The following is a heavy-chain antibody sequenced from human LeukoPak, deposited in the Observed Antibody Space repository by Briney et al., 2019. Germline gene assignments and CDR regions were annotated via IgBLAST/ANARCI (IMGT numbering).Heavy chain of an antibody. CDR2: IYYNGFT. D-gene: IGHD2-15*01. J-gene: IGHJ4*02. V-gene: IGHV4-31*03. CDR3: ARGGTWYYAFDY. Sequence: SQTLSLTCIVSGGSISSGGAFWSWFRQHPGKGLEWIGYIYYNGFTYYNPSLKSRVAISVDTSKNQFSLEVSSVTAADTAVYYCARGGTWYYAFDYWGQGTLVTVSS. CDR1: GGSISSGGAF.